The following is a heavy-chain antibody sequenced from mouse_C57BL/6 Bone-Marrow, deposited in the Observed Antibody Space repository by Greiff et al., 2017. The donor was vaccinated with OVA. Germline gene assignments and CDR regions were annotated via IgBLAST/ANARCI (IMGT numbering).Heavy chain of an antibody. V-gene: IGHV2-5*01. CDR2: IWSGGST. CDR3: RKKQEGLWFDY. Sequence: QVHVKQSGPGLVQPSQSLSISCTVSGFSLTSYGVHWVRQSPGKGLEWLGVIWSGGSTDYNADFMSSLGTTKDNSSSQDFFKMNRLQADDAAKYYCRKKQEGLWFDYWGQGTLVTVSA. CDR1: GFSLTSYG. J-gene: IGHJ3*01. D-gene: IGHD3-3*01.